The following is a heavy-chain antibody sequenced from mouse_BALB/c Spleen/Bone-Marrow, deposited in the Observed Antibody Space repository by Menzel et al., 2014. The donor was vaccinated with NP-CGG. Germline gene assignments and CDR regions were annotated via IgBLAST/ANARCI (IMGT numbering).Heavy chain of an antibody. CDR1: GYTFSSYW. J-gene: IGHJ1*01. D-gene: IGHD2-3*01. V-gene: IGHV1-9*01. CDR3: ARRGGWLGYFDV. Sequence: VQLVESGAELMKPGASVKISCKATGYTFSSYWIEWVKQRPGHGLEWIGEILPGSGSTNYNEKFKGKATFTADTSSNTAYMQLSSLTSEDSAVYYCARRGGWLGYFDVWGAGTTATVSS. CDR2: ILPGSGST.